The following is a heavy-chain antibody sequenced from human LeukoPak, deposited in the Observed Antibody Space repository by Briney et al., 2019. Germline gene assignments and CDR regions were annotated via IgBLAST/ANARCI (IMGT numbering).Heavy chain of an antibody. CDR1: GGSISTYY. V-gene: IGHV4-59*01. CDR3: ARRRGGQFDWLLYVGEAFDI. D-gene: IGHD3-9*01. Sequence: SETLSLTCTVSGGSISTYYWSWIRQSPGKGLEWIGYIYYSGSTNYNPSLKSRVSISVDPYKNQFSLKLTSVTAAHTAVYYCARRRGGQFDWLLYVGEAFDIWGQGTMVTVSS. J-gene: IGHJ3*02. CDR2: IYYSGST.